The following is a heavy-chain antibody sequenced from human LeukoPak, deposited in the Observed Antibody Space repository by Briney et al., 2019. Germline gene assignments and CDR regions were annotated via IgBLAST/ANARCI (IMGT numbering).Heavy chain of an antibody. D-gene: IGHD3-22*01. CDR3: ASQDYYDSSCYYEN. Sequence: SETLSLTCAVSGGSISSGGYSWSWIRQPPGKGLEWIGYIYHSGSTYYNPSLKSRVTISVDRSKNQFSLKLSSVTAADTAVYYCASQDYYDSSCYYENWGQGTLVNVFS. CDR1: GGSISSGGYS. J-gene: IGHJ4*02. V-gene: IGHV4-30-2*01. CDR2: IYHSGST.